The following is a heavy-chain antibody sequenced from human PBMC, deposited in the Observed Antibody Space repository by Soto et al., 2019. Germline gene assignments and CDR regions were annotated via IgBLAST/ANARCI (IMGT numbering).Heavy chain of an antibody. V-gene: IGHV3-48*02. D-gene: IGHD3-10*01. CDR2: IDTDSSTI. CDR3: ARYGSGSDYFDPFDH. Sequence: EVQLVESGGGLIQPGGSLRLSCAASGFSFSDHSVNWVRQAPGKGLEWVSYIDTDSSTIYYADSVKGRFTISRDNAKNSLYLPMNSLRDEDTAVYYCARYGSGSDYFDPFDHWGQGTLVTVSS. CDR1: GFSFSDHS. J-gene: IGHJ4*02.